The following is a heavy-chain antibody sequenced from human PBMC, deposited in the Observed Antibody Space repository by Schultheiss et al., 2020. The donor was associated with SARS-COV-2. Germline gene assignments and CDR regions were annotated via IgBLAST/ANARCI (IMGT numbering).Heavy chain of an antibody. CDR2: IYRGDSDT. V-gene: IGHV5-51*01. CDR3: ARRATGTYWFDP. J-gene: IGHJ5*02. Sequence: GGSLRLSCKGSGYSFTSYWISWVRQMPGKGLELKGIIYRGDSDTKYSPSFQGQVTISADKSITTAYLQWSSLRASDTAIYYCARRATGTYWFDPWGQGTLVTVSS. D-gene: IGHD1-1*01. CDR1: GYSFTSYW.